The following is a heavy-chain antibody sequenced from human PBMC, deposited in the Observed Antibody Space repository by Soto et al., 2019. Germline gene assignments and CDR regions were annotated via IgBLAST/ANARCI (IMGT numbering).Heavy chain of an antibody. J-gene: IGHJ4*02. CDR3: VKPSGYYYDSSTHYTV. Sequence: GGSLRLSCSASGFTFSSYAMHWVRQAPGKGLEYVSAIRSDGGGTYYADSVKGRFTISRDNSKNTLYLQMSSLRAEDTAVYHCVKPSGYYYDSSTHYTVWGQGTLVTVSS. D-gene: IGHD3-22*01. CDR1: GFTFSSYA. V-gene: IGHV3-64D*06. CDR2: IRSDGGGT.